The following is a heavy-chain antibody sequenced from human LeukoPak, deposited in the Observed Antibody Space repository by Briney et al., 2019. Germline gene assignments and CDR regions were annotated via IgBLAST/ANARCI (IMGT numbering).Heavy chain of an antibody. D-gene: IGHD6-6*01. CDR1: GFTFSSYS. CDR2: ISGSGGST. Sequence: PGGSLRLSCAASGFTFSSYSMNWVRQAPGKGLEWVSAISGSGGSTYYADSVKGRFTISRDNSKNTLYLQMNSLRAEDTAVYYCAKGNSSSSKGRHAFDIWGQGTMVTVSS. V-gene: IGHV3-23*01. J-gene: IGHJ3*02. CDR3: AKGNSSSSKGRHAFDI.